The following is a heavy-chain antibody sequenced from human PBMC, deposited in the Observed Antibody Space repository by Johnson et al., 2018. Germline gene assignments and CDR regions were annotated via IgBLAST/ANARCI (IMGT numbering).Heavy chain of an antibody. CDR2: INRDVSER. CDR1: GFIFTRDW. D-gene: IGHD3-16*01. Sequence: VQLVQSGGIVVQPGGSLRLSCAASGFIFTRDWMSWVRQAPGKGLELVANINRDVSERYYVDSVTGRFTISRDNAKNALFLQMNSLRVEDTAVYYCGKFGYSYGLDVWGQGTTVTVSS. J-gene: IGHJ6*02. V-gene: IGHV3-7*01. CDR3: GKFGYSYGLDV.